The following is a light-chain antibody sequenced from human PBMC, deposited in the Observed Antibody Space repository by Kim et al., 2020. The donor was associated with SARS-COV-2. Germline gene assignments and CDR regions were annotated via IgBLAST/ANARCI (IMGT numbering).Light chain of an antibody. CDR1: KLGDKY. CDR3: QAWDSSTVV. V-gene: IGLV3-1*01. J-gene: IGLJ2*01. Sequence: SYELTQPPSVSVYPGQTASITCSGDKLGDKYACWYQQKPGQSPVLVIYQDSKRPSGIPERFSGSNSGNTATLTISGTQAMDEADYYCQAWDSSTVVCGGG. CDR2: QDS.